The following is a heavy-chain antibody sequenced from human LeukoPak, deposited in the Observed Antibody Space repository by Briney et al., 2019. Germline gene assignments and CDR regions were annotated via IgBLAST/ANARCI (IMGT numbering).Heavy chain of an antibody. CDR1: GGSFSGYY. D-gene: IGHD3-9*01. Sequence: SETLSLTCAVYGGSFSGYYWSWIRQPPGKGLEWIGEINHSGSTNYNPSLKSRVTMSVDTSKNQFSLKLSSVTAADTAVYYCARGGAPYYDILTGYNYYYMDVWGKGTTVTVSS. V-gene: IGHV4-34*01. CDR2: INHSGST. CDR3: ARGGAPYYDILTGYNYYYMDV. J-gene: IGHJ6*03.